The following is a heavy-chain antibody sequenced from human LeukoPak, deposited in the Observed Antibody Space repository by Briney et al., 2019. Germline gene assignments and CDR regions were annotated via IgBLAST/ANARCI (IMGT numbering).Heavy chain of an antibody. V-gene: IGHV7-4-1*02. J-gene: IGHJ6*03. CDR3: ARDNGRGAQYSSGWPLLLRLRYYMDV. CDR1: GYTFTSYA. Sequence: ASVKVSCKASGYTFTSYAMNWVRQAPGQGLEWMGWINTNTGNPTYAQGFTGRFVFSLDTSVSTAYLQISSLKAEDTAVYYCARDNGRGAQYSSGWPLLLRLRYYMDVWGKGTTVTVSS. D-gene: IGHD6-19*01. CDR2: INTNTGNP.